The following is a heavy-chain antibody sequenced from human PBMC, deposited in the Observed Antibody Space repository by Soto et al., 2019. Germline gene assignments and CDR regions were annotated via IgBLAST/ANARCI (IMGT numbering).Heavy chain of an antibody. CDR2: ISGSGGST. J-gene: IGHJ6*02. V-gene: IGHV3-23*01. CDR3: AKDGDKGTETPYHDHGMDV. Sequence: PXAFLRLSFAASGFPFSSHAMSGVGQAPGKGLEWVSTISGSGGSTFYSDSVKGRFTISGDHSKKTVYLQMNSLSAEDRAVYYCAKDGDKGTETPYHDHGMDVWGQGTTVTVSS. D-gene: IGHD4-4*01. CDR1: GFPFSSHA.